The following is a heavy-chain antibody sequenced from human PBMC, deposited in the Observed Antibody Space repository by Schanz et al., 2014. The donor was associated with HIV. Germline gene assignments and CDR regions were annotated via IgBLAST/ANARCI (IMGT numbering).Heavy chain of an antibody. CDR2: ISGSDGDT. D-gene: IGHD5-18*01. V-gene: IGHV3-23*04. Sequence: VQLVESGGGVVQPGRSLRLSCAASGFTFSDYAMTWVRQAPGKGLDWVSTISGSDGDTYYADSVKGRFTISRDNSRNALYLHMNSLRADDTAIYYCVKAYSSGFSGAGSWGQGALVTVSS. CDR1: GFTFSDYA. J-gene: IGHJ5*02. CDR3: VKAYSSGFSGAGS.